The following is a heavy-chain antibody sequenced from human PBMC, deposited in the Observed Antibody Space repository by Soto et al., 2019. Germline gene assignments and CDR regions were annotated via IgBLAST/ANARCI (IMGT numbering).Heavy chain of an antibody. CDR1: GGSFSGYS. J-gene: IGHJ4*02. CDR3: ARGRTGSYFFSHPLDY. CDR2: INHSGST. V-gene: IGHV4-34*01. Sequence: PSETLSLTCAVYGGSFSGYSWSWIRQPPGKGLEWIGEINHSGSTNYNPSLKSRVTISVDTSKNQFSLKLSSVTAADTAVYYCARGRTGSYFFSHPLDYWGQGTLVTVSS. D-gene: IGHD1-26*01.